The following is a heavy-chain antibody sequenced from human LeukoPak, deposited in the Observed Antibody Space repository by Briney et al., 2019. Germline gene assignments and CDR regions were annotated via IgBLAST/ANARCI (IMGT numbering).Heavy chain of an antibody. V-gene: IGHV1-69*06. CDR3: ATRPMVVTAIRAFDY. J-gene: IGHJ4*02. CDR1: AGTFSSYA. Sequence: SVKISCKTSAGTFSSYAISWVRQAPGQGLEWMGGIIPIFGTANYAQKFQGRVTITADKSASTAYMELSSLRSEDTAVYYCATRPMVVTAIRAFDYWGQGTLVTVSS. D-gene: IGHD2-21*02. CDR2: IIPIFGTA.